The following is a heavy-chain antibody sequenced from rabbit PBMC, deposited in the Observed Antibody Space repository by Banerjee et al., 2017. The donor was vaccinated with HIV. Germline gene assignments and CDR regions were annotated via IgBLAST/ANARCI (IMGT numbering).Heavy chain of an antibody. CDR2: INTGSGST. J-gene: IGHJ4*01. CDR3: ARGSYVGYLSDAYAFNL. CDR1: GFSLSGYW. V-gene: IGHV1S45*01. Sequence: QEQLEESGGDLVKPEGSLTLTCTVSGFSLSGYWMSWVRQAPGKGLEWIGYINTGSGSTDYASWVNGRFSISRENTRNTVSLQMNSLTAADTATYFCARGSYVGYLSDAYAFNLWGPGTLVTVS. D-gene: IGHD6-1*01.